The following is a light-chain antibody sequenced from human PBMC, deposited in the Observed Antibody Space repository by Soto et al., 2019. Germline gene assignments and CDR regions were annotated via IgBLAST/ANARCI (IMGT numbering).Light chain of an antibody. J-gene: IGKJ1*01. Sequence: DIQMTQSPSSLSASVGDRVTITCRASQGISSYLNWYQQKPGTAPKVLIYHASNLQSGVPSRFSGSGSGTEFTLTISSLQPDDFATYYCQQYNSYSFGQGTKVDI. CDR1: QGISSY. V-gene: IGKV1-5*01. CDR2: HAS. CDR3: QQYNSYS.